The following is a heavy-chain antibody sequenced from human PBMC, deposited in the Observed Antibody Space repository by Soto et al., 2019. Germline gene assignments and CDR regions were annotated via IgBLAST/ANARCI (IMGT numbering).Heavy chain of an antibody. V-gene: IGHV4-61*03. CDR1: GDSVTSGSYY. D-gene: IGHD7-27*01. CDR2: ISYTGRT. CDR3: AREWGLLPYYVMNV. Sequence: TSETLSLTCIVSGDSVTSGSYYWTRLRQPPGKGLEWIGYISYTGRTKYNPSLQSRVTISVDTSKNDFSLNLSSVTAADTAVYFCAREWGLLPYYVMNVWGHGTAVTV. J-gene: IGHJ6*02.